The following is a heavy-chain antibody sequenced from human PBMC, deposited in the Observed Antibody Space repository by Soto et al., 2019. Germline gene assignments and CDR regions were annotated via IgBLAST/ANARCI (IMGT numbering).Heavy chain of an antibody. CDR2: CITVLSTS. J-gene: IGHJ3*01. CDR1: GGTFNNYF. D-gene: IGHD3-3*02. V-gene: IGHV1-69*11. CDR3: SRDNATILGDGVIKAFAS. Sequence: QVQLVQSGAEVKKPGSSVTVSCNASGGTFNNYFISCVRPAPGEGLEWMGGCITVLSTSNYAPEFQGRVTITAGEATSTSYMALSTLGFGDTSVYYSSRDNATILGDGVIKAFASWGQGTMVTVPS.